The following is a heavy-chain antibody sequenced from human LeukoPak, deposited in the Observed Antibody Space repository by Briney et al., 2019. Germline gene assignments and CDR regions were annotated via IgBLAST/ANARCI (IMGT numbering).Heavy chain of an antibody. CDR1: GGSISSSSYY. V-gene: IGHV4-39*01. J-gene: IGHJ4*02. CDR3: ARRTGSGYFDY. CDR2: IYYSGST. D-gene: IGHD3-10*01. Sequence: PSETLSLTCTVSGGSISSSSYYWGWIRQPPGKGLEWIGSIYYSGSTYYNPSLKSRVTISVDTSKNQFSLKLSSVTAADTAVYYCARRTGSGYFDYWGQGTLVTVSS.